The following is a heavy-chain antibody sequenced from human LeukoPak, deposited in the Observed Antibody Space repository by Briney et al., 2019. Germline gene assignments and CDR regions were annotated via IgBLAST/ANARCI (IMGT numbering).Heavy chain of an antibody. V-gene: IGHV3-11*01. CDR1: GFTFNDYY. D-gene: IGHD1-7*01. Sequence: GGSLRLSCAASGFTFNDYYMSWIRQAPGKGLEWVSYIGSSGSPIYYADSVKGRFTISRDNGKNSLYLQMNSLRAEDTAVYYCARDQKVLSGTHYHYMDVWGKGTTVIVS. CDR2: IGSSGSPI. J-gene: IGHJ6*03. CDR3: ARDQKVLSGTHYHYMDV.